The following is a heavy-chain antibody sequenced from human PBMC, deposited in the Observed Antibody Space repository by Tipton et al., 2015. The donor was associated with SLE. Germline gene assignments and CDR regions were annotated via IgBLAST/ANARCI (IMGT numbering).Heavy chain of an antibody. CDR3: ARDLYDY. V-gene: IGHV3-7*01. Sequence: QLVQSGGGLVQPGGSLRLSCAASGFSFSDYWMSWVRQAPGKGLEWVANIKPGSETYYVDSVKGRFTISRDNAKSSLYLQMNSLRAEDTAVYYCARDLYDYWGQGTLVTVSS. J-gene: IGHJ4*02. D-gene: IGHD2-8*01. CDR2: IKPGSET. CDR1: GFSFSDYW.